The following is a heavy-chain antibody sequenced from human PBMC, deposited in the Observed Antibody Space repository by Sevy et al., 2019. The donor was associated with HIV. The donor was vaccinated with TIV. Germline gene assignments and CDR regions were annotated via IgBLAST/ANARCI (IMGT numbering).Heavy chain of an antibody. Sequence: ASVKVSCKASGYTFTSYGISWVRQAPGQGLEWMGWISAYNGNTNYAQKLQGRVTMTTDTSTSTAYMELRSLRSDDTAVYYCARAQVPAAVAEYFQHWGQGTTVTVSS. CDR2: ISAYNGNT. CDR1: GYTFTSYG. CDR3: ARAQVPAAVAEYFQH. D-gene: IGHD2-2*01. J-gene: IGHJ1*01. V-gene: IGHV1-18*01.